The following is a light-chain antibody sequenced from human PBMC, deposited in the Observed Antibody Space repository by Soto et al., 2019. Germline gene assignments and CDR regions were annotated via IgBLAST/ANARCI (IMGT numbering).Light chain of an antibody. J-gene: IGKJ1*01. CDR3: QQYNNGPPWT. CDR2: GAS. V-gene: IGKV3-15*01. CDR1: QSIRTN. Sequence: EIVITHSPATLSFSPVDRATLSCRASQSIRTNLAWYQQKPGQAPRLLIYGASTRATGIPARFGGSGSGTEFTLTISSLQSEDFAVYYCQQYNNGPPWTFGQGTKVDI.